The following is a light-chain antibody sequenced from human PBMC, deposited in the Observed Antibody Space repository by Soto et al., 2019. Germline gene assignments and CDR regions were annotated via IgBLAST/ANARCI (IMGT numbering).Light chain of an antibody. CDR3: QQSYGTPIT. CDR1: QSISNW. J-gene: IGKJ5*01. CDR2: KAS. V-gene: IGKV1-5*03. Sequence: DIQVTQSPSTLSASVGDRVTITCRASQSISNWLAWYQQKPGKAPRLLIYKASSLEGGVSSRFSGSGSGTEFTLTISSLQPEDFATYYCQQSYGTPITFGQGTRLEIK.